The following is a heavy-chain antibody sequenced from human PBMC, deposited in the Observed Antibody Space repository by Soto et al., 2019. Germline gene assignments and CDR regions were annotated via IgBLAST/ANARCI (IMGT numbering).Heavy chain of an antibody. CDR1: GGSISSGGYS. D-gene: IGHD5-18*01. CDR3: ARVDTAMGYYFDY. CDR2: IYHSGST. V-gene: IGHV4-30-2*01. Sequence: PSESLSLTCAVSGGSISSGGYSWSWILQPPGKGLEWIAYIYHSGSTYYNPSLKSRVTMPVDRSRNQFSLKLSSVTAADTAVYYCARVDTAMGYYFDYWGQGTLVTVSS. J-gene: IGHJ4*02.